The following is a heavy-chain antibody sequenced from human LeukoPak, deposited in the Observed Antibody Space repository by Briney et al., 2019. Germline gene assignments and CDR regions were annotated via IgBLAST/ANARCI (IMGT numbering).Heavy chain of an antibody. Sequence: SETLSLTCTVSGGSISSGGYYWSWIRQHPGKGLEWIGYIYYSGSTYYNPSLKSRVTISVDTSKNQFSLKLSSVTAADTAVYYCARGSEQSYDFWSGYSYFDYWGQGTLVTVSS. J-gene: IGHJ4*02. CDR2: IYYSGST. CDR3: ARGSEQSYDFWSGYSYFDY. D-gene: IGHD3-3*01. CDR1: GGSISSGGYY. V-gene: IGHV4-31*03.